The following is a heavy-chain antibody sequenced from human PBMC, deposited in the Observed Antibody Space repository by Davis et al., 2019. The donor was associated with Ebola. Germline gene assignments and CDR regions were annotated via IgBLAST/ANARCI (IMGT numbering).Heavy chain of an antibody. V-gene: IGHV1-46*01. CDR2: INPSVGST. Sequence: AASVKVSCKASGYTFTLYYMHWVRQAPGQGLEWMGIINPSVGSTTYAQKFQGRVTMTRDTPTSTVYMEVSSLRSEDTAVYYCARAYRRYGMDVWGQGTKVTVSS. D-gene: IGHD4-11*01. CDR1: GYTFTLYY. J-gene: IGHJ6*02. CDR3: ARAYRRYGMDV.